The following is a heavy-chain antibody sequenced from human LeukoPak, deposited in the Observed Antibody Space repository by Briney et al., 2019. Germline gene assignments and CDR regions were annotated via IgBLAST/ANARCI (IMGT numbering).Heavy chain of an antibody. J-gene: IGHJ4*02. CDR2: INHSGST. Sequence: GSLRLSCAASGFTFSSYWMSWVRQAPGKGLEWIGEINHSGSTNYNPSLKSRVTISVDTSKNQFSLKLSSVTAADTAVYYCARGWSVPASSRGAPDYWGQGTLVTVSS. D-gene: IGHD2-2*01. CDR3: ARGWSVPASSRGAPDY. V-gene: IGHV4-34*01. CDR1: GFTFSSYW.